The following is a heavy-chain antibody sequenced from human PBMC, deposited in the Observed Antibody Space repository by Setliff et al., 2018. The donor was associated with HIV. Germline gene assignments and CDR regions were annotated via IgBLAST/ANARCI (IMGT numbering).Heavy chain of an antibody. D-gene: IGHD3-16*02. V-gene: IGHV3-21*01. CDR3: ARDGGGLISYYLDY. CDR1: GFTFSSYS. CDR2: ISSSSSYI. Sequence: PGGSLRLSCAASGFTFSSYSMNWVRQAPGKGLEWVSSISSSSSYIYYADSVKGRFTISRDNAKNSLYLQMNSLRAEDTAVYYCARDGGGLISYYLDYWGQGAPVTVSS. J-gene: IGHJ4*02.